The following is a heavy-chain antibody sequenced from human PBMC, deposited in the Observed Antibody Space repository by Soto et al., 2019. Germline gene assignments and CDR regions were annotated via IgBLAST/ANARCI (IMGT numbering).Heavy chain of an antibody. Sequence: SGGSLRLSCAAPGFTFSSNAMHWVRQAPGKGLEWVAVMSYDGSNEYYADSVKGRFTISRDNSKNTLYLQMNSLRAEDTAVYYCARDSILSGTTRPPPLDYWGQGT. CDR2: MSYDGSNE. D-gene: IGHD4-17*01. CDR1: GFTFSSNA. J-gene: IGHJ4*02. CDR3: ARDSILSGTTRPPPLDY. V-gene: IGHV3-30-3*01.